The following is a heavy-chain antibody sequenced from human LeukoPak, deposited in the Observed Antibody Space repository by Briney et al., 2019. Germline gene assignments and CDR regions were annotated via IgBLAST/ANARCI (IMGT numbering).Heavy chain of an antibody. CDR2: INRNGST. CDR1: GGSLSYYY. J-gene: IGHJ4*02. Sequence: PSETLSLTCAVYGGSLSYYYWSWIRQPPEKGLEWIGEINRNGSTNYNPSLKSRVSISVDTSKNQFSLKLSSVTAADTAVYYCARGGFYCGDDCYVDYWGQGTLVTVSS. D-gene: IGHD2-21*02. V-gene: IGHV4-34*01. CDR3: ARGGFYCGDDCYVDY.